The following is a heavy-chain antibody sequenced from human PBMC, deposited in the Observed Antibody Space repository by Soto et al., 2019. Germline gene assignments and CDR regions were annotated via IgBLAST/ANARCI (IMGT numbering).Heavy chain of an antibody. J-gene: IGHJ4*02. CDR1: GFSLSTSGVG. Sequence: QITLKESGPTLVKPTQTLTLTCTFSGFSLSTSGVGVGWIRQPPGKALEGLALIYWDDDKRYSPSLKSRPTITKDTSKNQVVLTMTNMDPVDTATYYCAHTRWTTTIDYWGQGTLVTVSS. V-gene: IGHV2-5*02. D-gene: IGHD4-17*01. CDR2: IYWDDDK. CDR3: AHTRWTTTIDY.